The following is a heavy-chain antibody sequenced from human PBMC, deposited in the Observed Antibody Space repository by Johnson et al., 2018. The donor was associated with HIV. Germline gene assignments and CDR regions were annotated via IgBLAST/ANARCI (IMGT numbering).Heavy chain of an antibody. D-gene: IGHD1-26*01. CDR1: GFTFSNAW. V-gene: IGHV3-15*01. CDR2: IKSKTDGGTT. CDR3: ITGGSGTIPSGAFDI. Sequence: VQLVESGGGVAQPGRSLRLSCAASGFTFSNAWMNWVRHAPGKGLEWVGRIKSKTDGGTTDDAAPVKGKFTISRDDSKTTLYLQMTSRKTEDTAVYYCITGGSGTIPSGAFDIWGQGTMVTVSS. J-gene: IGHJ3*02.